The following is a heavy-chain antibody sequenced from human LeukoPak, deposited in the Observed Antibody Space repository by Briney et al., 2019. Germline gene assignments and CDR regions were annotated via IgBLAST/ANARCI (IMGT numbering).Heavy chain of an antibody. D-gene: IGHD6-13*01. J-gene: IGHJ6*02. Sequence: KVSCQASGGTFSSYAISWVRQAPGQGLEWMGRIIPIFGIANYAQKFQGRVTITADKSTSTAYMELSSLRSEDTAVYYCARGRSSSKLYGMDVWGQGTTVTVSS. V-gene: IGHV1-69*04. CDR1: GGTFSSYA. CDR2: IIPIFGIA. CDR3: ARGRSSSKLYGMDV.